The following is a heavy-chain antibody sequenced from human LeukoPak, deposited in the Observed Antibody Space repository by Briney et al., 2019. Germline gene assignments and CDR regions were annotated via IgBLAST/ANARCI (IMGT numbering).Heavy chain of an antibody. Sequence: SETLSLTCTVSGGSISSSYWSWIRQPPGQGLEWLGYVYYSGSTNYNPSLKSRVTMSVDTSKSQFSLKLSSVTAADTAVYYCARGGQWEPLDYWGQGTLVTVSS. CDR1: GGSISSSY. V-gene: IGHV4-59*01. J-gene: IGHJ4*02. CDR3: ARGGQWEPLDY. CDR2: VYYSGST. D-gene: IGHD1-26*01.